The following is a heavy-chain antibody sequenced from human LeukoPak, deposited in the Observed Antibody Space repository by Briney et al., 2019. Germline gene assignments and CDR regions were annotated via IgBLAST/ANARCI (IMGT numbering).Heavy chain of an antibody. CDR2: IRGSGDNT. CDR3: AKVLRFSIYYGMDV. Sequence: GGSLRLSCAASGLTFSSHAMSWVSQAPGKGLEWVSGIRGSGDNTNYADSVKGRFTISRDNSKNTLYLQMNSLRAEDTAVYYCAKVLRFSIYYGMDVWGQGTTVTVSS. D-gene: IGHD3-3*01. V-gene: IGHV3-23*01. CDR1: GLTFSSHA. J-gene: IGHJ6*02.